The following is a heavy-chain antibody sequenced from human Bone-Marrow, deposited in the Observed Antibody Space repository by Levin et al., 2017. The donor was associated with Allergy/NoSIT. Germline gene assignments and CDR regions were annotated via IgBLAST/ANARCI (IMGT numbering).Heavy chain of an antibody. Sequence: PGGSLRLSCSASGFTFGGSTIHWVRQASGKGLEWVGRIRRTDNSYETAFAASVKGRFSISRDDSENTAYLQMNSLRTDDTAVYYCSSTKTTYYDHIWGSYREDAFDMWGRGTKVTVSS. D-gene: IGHD3-16*02. CDR3: SSTKTTYYDHIWGSYREDAFDM. J-gene: IGHJ3*02. CDR1: GFTFGGST. V-gene: IGHV3-73*01. CDR2: IRRTDNSYET.